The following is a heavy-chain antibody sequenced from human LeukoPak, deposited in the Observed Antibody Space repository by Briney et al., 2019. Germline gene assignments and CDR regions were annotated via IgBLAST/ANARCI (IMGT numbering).Heavy chain of an antibody. D-gene: IGHD6-6*01. J-gene: IGHJ6*03. CDR2: IYSGGST. CDR1: GFTVSSNY. Sequence: GGSLRLSCAASGFTVSSNYMSWVRQAPGKGLEWVSVIYSGGSTYYADSVKGRFTISRDNSKNTLYLQMNSLRAEDTAVYYCAARIAARHPQPKRPYYMDVWGKGTTVTVSS. CDR3: AARIAARHPQPKRPYYMDV. V-gene: IGHV3-53*01.